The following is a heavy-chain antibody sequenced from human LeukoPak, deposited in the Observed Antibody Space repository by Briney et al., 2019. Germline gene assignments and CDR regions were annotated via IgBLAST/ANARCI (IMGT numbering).Heavy chain of an antibody. Sequence: ASVKVSCKASAYTFTDYYIHWVRQAPGHGPEWMGWIDPNNGDTNYAQKFQGRITMTRDRSISTTYMELSRLASDDTAVYLCARRCRNGLDAFDIWAQETMVTVSS. CDR2: IDPNNGDT. V-gene: IGHV1-2*02. CDR1: AYTFTDYY. CDR3: ARRCRNGLDAFDI. J-gene: IGHJ3*02. D-gene: IGHD1-14*01.